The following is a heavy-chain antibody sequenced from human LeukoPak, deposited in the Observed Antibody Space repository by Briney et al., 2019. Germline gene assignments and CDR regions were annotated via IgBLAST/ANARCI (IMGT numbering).Heavy chain of an antibody. J-gene: IGHJ4*02. CDR2: IYSDGST. D-gene: IGHD4-17*01. CDR3: ARYDYGDSYFDY. Sequence: GGSLRLSCAASGFTVSSNYMSWVRQAPGKGLEWVSVIYSDGSTYYEDSVKGRFTISRDNSKNTLYLQMNRLRAEDTAVYYCARYDYGDSYFDYWGQGTLVTVSS. CDR1: GFTVSSNY. V-gene: IGHV3-53*01.